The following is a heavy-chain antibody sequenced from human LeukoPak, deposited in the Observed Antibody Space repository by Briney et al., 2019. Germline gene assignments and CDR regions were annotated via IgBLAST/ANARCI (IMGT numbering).Heavy chain of an antibody. CDR1: GGSISSGGYS. D-gene: IGHD1-14*01. V-gene: IGHV4-31*03. CDR2: IYYSGST. Sequence: SQTLSLTCTVSGGSISSGGYSWSWIRQHPGKGLEWIGYIYYSGSTYYNPSLKSRVTISVDTSKNQFSLKLSSVTAADTAVYYCATGKPFDYWGQGTLVTVSS. J-gene: IGHJ4*02. CDR3: ATGKPFDY.